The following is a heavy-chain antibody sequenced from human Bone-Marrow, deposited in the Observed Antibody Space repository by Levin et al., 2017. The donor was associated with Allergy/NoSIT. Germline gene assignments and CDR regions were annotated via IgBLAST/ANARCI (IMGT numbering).Heavy chain of an antibody. CDR3: AKDREVTTISSGFDY. CDR1: GFTFGSYV. CDR2: ISAGGGSA. D-gene: IGHD1-1*01. Sequence: GESLKISCAASGFTFGSYVMTWVRQVPGKGLEWLSSISAGGGSAYYADSVKGRFSISRDNSKNTLYLQMNSLRAEDTATYFCAKDREVTTISSGFDYWGQGSLVTVS. J-gene: IGHJ4*02. V-gene: IGHV3-23*01.